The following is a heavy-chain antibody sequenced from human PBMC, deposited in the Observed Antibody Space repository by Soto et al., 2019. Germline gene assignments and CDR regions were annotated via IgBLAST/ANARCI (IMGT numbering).Heavy chain of an antibody. J-gene: IGHJ6*02. Sequence: SETLSLTCTVSGGSISSGGYYWSWIRQHPGKGLEWIGYIYYSGSTYYNPSLKSRVTISVDTSKNQLSLKLSSVTAADTAVYSCARGLKWSDAYAMDVWGQGTTFTVS. V-gene: IGHV4-31*03. D-gene: IGHD1-26*01. CDR1: GGSISSGGYY. CDR2: IYYSGST. CDR3: ARGLKWSDAYAMDV.